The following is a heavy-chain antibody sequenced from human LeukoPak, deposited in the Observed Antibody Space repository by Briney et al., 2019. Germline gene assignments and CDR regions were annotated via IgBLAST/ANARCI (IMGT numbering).Heavy chain of an antibody. CDR1: GYTFTGYH. CDR3: ARDSGSFTQTHWYFDL. Sequence: ASVKVSCKASGYTFTGYHMHWVRQAPGQGLEWMGWINPNSGGTNYAQKFQGRVTMTRDTSISTAYMELSRLRSDDTAVYYCARDSGSFTQTHWYFDLWGRGTLVTVSS. D-gene: IGHD1-26*01. V-gene: IGHV1-2*02. CDR2: INPNSGGT. J-gene: IGHJ2*01.